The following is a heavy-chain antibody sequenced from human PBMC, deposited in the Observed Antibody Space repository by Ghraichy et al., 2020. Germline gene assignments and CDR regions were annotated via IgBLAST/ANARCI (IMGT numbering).Heavy chain of an antibody. J-gene: IGHJ4*02. D-gene: IGHD5-12*01. V-gene: IGHV3-23*01. CDR3: ARGSRGYGDYDY. CDR2: ISGGAGNT. Sequence: GGSLRLSCAASGFTLSNYAMNWVRQAPGRGLDWVSAISGGAGNTYYADAVKGRFTISRDNSKNTLYLQMNSLRAEDTAVYYCARGSRGYGDYDYWGQGTLVTASS. CDR1: GFTLSNYA.